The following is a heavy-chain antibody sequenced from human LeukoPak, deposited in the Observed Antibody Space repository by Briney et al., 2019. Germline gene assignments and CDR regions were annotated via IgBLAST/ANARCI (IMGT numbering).Heavy chain of an antibody. Sequence: ASVEVSCKASGYTFTSYAMNWVRQAPGQGLEWMGWINTNTGNPTYAQGFTGRFVFSLDTSVSTAFLQISSLKAEDTAVYYCARGFGQQPYNWFDPWGQGALVTVSS. D-gene: IGHD6-13*01. V-gene: IGHV7-4-1*02. J-gene: IGHJ5*02. CDR3: ARGFGQQPYNWFDP. CDR2: INTNTGNP. CDR1: GYTFTSYA.